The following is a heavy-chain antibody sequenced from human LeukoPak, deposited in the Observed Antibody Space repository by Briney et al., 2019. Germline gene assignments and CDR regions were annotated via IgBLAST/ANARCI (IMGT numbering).Heavy chain of an antibody. CDR3: AKSGGSYYYYGMDV. Sequence: MTGGSLRLSCAASGFTFSDYYMSWIRQAPGKGLEWVSYISSSGSTIYYADSVKGRFTISRDNAKNSVYLQMNSLRAEDTAVYYCAKSGGSYYYYGMDVWGQGTTVTVSS. V-gene: IGHV3-11*01. CDR2: ISSSGSTI. J-gene: IGHJ6*02. CDR1: GFTFSDYY. D-gene: IGHD1-26*01.